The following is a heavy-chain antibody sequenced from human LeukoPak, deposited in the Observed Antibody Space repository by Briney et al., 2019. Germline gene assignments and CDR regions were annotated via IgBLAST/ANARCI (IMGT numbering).Heavy chain of an antibody. V-gene: IGHV1-2*02. CDR2: INPNSGGT. D-gene: IGHD3-10*01. J-gene: IGHJ3*02. Sequence: GGSLRLSCAASGFNFFTYGMHWVRQAPGQGLEWMGWINPNSGGTNYAQKFQGRVTMTRDTSITTAYMELSRLRSDDTAVYYCARDLDYYGSGSFFNIWGQGTMVTVSS. CDR3: ARDLDYYGSGSFFNI. CDR1: GFNFFTYG.